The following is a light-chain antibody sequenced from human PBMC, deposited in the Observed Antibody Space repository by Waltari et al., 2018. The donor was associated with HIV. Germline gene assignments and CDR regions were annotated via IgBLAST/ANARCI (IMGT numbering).Light chain of an antibody. CDR1: SSDIGSNA. CDR3: AAWDDSLNGPHVV. J-gene: IGLJ2*01. V-gene: IGLV1-44*01. CDR2: SYN. Sequence: QSVLTQPPSASETPGQRVAISCSGSSSDIGSNAVNWYQQLPGPAPKLRIYSYNQRPSGVPDRFSGSKSGTSASLAISGLQSEDEADYYCAAWDDSLNGPHVVFGGGTKLTVL.